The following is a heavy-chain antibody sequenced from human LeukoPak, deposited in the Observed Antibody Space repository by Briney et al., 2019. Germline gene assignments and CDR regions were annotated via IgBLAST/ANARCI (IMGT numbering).Heavy chain of an antibody. CDR3: AREVRDIVVVPAAKYYYYYGMDV. D-gene: IGHD2-2*01. CDR2: IIPIFGTA. CDR1: GGTFSSYA. V-gene: IGHV1-69*01. J-gene: IGHJ6*04. Sequence: SVKVSCKASGGTFSSYAISWVRQATGQGLEWMGGIIPIFGTANYAQKFQGRVTITADESTSTAYMELSSLRSEDTAVYYCAREVRDIVVVPAAKYYYYYGMDVWGKGTTVTVSS.